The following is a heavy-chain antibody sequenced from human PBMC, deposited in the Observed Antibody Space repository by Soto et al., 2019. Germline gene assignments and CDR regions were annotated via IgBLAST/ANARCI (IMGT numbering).Heavy chain of an antibody. J-gene: IGHJ5*02. Sequence: ASVKVSCKASGYTFTGYYMHWVRQAPGQGLEWMGWINPNSGGTNYAQKFQGWVTMTRDTSISTAYMELSRLRSDDTAVYYCARGDDVLRFLEWLPQYNWFDPWGQGTLVTVSS. CDR2: INPNSGGT. CDR3: ARGDDVLRFLEWLPQYNWFDP. CDR1: GYTFTGYY. V-gene: IGHV1-2*04. D-gene: IGHD3-3*01.